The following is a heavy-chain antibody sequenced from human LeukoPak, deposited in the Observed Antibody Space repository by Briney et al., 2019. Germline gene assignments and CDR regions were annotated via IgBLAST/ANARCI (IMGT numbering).Heavy chain of an antibody. CDR3: AKGYYDYVWGSYYFDY. CDR2: ISGSGGST. CDR1: GFTFSSYA. J-gene: IGHJ4*02. V-gene: IGHV3-23*01. D-gene: IGHD3-16*01. Sequence: PGGSLRLSCAASGFTFSSYAMSWVRQAPGKGLEWVSGISGSGGSTYYADSVKGRFTISRDSSRDTLYLQMNSLRAEDTAVYYCAKGYYDYVWGSYYFDYWGQGTLVTVSS.